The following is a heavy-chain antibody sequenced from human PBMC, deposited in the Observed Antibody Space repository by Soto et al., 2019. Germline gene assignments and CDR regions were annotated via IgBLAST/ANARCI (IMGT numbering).Heavy chain of an antibody. CDR1: GGSISYEYYH. D-gene: IGHD2-21*02. J-gene: IGHJ6*02. V-gene: IGHV4-30-4*08. Sequence: QVQLQQSGPGLVKPSQTLSLTCSVSGGSISYEYYHWTWIRQSPGKGLEWIGYIHYSGSITYNPSFKSRVTISVDTSKNQFSLQLSSVTAADTAVYFCAREDDGGDRDYYGLDVWGQGTTVTVSS. CDR2: IHYSGSI. CDR3: AREDDGGDRDYYGLDV.